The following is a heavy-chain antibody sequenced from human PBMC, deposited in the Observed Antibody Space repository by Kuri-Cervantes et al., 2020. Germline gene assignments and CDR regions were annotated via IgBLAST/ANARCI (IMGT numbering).Heavy chain of an antibody. CDR2: ISYDGSNK. CDR1: GFTFSSYG. V-gene: IGHV3-30*03. Sequence: GESLKISCAASGFTFSSYGMHWVRQAPGKGLEWVAVISYDGSNKYYADSVKGRFTISRDNAKNTLYLQMNSLRAEDTAVYYCARKGGHELREPYYYGMDVWGQGTTVTVSS. D-gene: IGHD1-14*01. J-gene: IGHJ6*02. CDR3: ARKGGHELREPYYYGMDV.